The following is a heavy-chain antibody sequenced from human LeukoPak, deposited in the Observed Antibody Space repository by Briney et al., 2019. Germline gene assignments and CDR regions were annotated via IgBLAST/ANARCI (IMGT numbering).Heavy chain of an antibody. Sequence: PSETLSLTCAVYGGSFSGYYWGWIRQPPGKGLEWIGSIYYSGSTYYNPSLKSRVTISVDTSKNQFSLKLSSVTAADTAVYYCARHIYCSGGRCYLNWFDPWGQGTLVTVSS. V-gene: IGHV4-39*01. D-gene: IGHD2-15*01. CDR1: GGSFSGYY. CDR3: ARHIYCSGGRCYLNWFDP. CDR2: IYYSGST. J-gene: IGHJ5*02.